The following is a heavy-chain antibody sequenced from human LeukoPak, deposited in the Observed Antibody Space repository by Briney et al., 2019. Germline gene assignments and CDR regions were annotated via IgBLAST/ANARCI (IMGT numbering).Heavy chain of an antibody. J-gene: IGHJ4*02. CDR1: GFTFSSYA. CDR3: AKSKDFDWFNY. CDR2: ISGSGGST. Sequence: GGSLRLSCAASGFTFSSYAMSWVRQARGKGLEWVSAISGSGGSTYYADSVKGRFTISRDNSKNTLYLQMNSLRAEDTAVYYCAKSKDFDWFNYWGQGTLVTVSS. V-gene: IGHV3-23*01. D-gene: IGHD3-9*01.